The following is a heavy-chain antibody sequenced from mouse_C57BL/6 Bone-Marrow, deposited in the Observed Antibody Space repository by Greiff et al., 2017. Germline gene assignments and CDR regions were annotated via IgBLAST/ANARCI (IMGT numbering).Heavy chain of an antibody. CDR2: ISYSGST. J-gene: IGHJ3*01. CDR3: AKEDYAGACFAY. CDR1: GYSFTSCYD. V-gene: IGHV3-1*01. Sequence: EVQLVESGPGMVKPSQSLSLTCTVTGYSFTSCYDRHWIRHSPGNILEWMGYISYSGSTNYNPSFNSRIPLTHDTSKNHFFLKLNAVTTENTATYYCAKEDYAGACFAYWGQGTLVTVSA. D-gene: IGHD2-4*01.